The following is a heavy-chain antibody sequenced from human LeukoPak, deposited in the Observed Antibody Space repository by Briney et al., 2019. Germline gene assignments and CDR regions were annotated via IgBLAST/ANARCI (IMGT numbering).Heavy chain of an antibody. Sequence: PGGSLKLSCAASGFTFSGSAMHWVRQASGKGLEWVGRIRSKANSYATAYAASVKGRFTISRDDSKNTAYLQMNSLKTEDTAVYCCTSPQAQWELLPFDYWGQGTLVTVSS. D-gene: IGHD1-26*01. CDR2: IRSKANSYAT. CDR3: TSPQAQWELLPFDY. V-gene: IGHV3-73*01. CDR1: GFTFSGSA. J-gene: IGHJ4*02.